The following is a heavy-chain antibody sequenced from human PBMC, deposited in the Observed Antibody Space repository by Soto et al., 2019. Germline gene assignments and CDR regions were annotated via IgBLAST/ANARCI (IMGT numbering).Heavy chain of an antibody. Sequence: QVQLVQSGAEVKKPGASVKVSCKASGYTFATYAIHWVRQAPGEGLEWMGWINPATGNTEYSEKFQDTVTLTRDTAATTAYMELRGLRFEDTAVYYCARRYKAAGWLDTWGQGTLVTVSS. V-gene: IGHV1-3*01. CDR2: INPATGNT. CDR3: ARRYKAAGWLDT. D-gene: IGHD1-20*01. J-gene: IGHJ5*02. CDR1: GYTFATYA.